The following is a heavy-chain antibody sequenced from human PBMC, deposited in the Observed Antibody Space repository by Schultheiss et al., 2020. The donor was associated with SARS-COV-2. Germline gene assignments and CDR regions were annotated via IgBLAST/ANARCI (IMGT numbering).Heavy chain of an antibody. V-gene: IGHV3-30-3*01. CDR3: ASPDSSGWTEREAWFDP. CDR1: GFTFSSYA. CDR2: ISYDGSNK. Sequence: GGSLRLSCAASGFTFSSYAMHWVRQAPGKGLEWVAVISYDGSNKYYADSVKGRFTISRDNSKNTLYLQMNSLRAEDTAVYYCASPDSSGWTEREAWFDPWGQGTLVTVSS. J-gene: IGHJ5*02. D-gene: IGHD6-19*01.